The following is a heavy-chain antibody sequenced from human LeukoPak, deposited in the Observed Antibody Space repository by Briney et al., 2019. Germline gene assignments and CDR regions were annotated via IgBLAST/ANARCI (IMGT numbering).Heavy chain of an antibody. J-gene: IGHJ3*02. Sequence: SETLSLTCTVSGGSISSYYWSWIRQPPGKGLEWIGYIYCSGSTNYNPSLKSRVTISVDTSKNQFSLKLSSVTAADTAVYYCARDLGDYVWGSYRDPDAFDIWGQGTMVTVSS. D-gene: IGHD3-16*02. CDR2: IYCSGST. CDR3: ARDLGDYVWGSYRDPDAFDI. V-gene: IGHV4-59*01. CDR1: GGSISSYY.